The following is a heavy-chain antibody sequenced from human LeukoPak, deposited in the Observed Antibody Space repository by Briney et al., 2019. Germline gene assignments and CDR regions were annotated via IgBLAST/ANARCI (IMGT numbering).Heavy chain of an antibody. V-gene: IGHV3-30*18. CDR2: ISYDGSNK. Sequence: GGSLRLCCAASGFTFSSYGMHWVRQAPGKGLEWVAVISYDGSNKHYADSVKGRFTISRDNSKNTLYLQMNSLRAEDTAVYYCAKENALLWFGESMGYFDYWGQGTLVTVSS. J-gene: IGHJ4*02. CDR1: GFTFSSYG. CDR3: AKENALLWFGESMGYFDY. D-gene: IGHD3-10*01.